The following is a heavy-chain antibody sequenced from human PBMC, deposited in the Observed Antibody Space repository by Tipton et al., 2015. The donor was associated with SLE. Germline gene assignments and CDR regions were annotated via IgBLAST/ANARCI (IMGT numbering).Heavy chain of an antibody. CDR1: GGSFSDYS. CDR3: PRDCTTGVCYTTSFDY. Sequence: TLSLTCAVYGGSFSDYSWSWIRQPPGKGLEWIGEINHSGSTNYNPSLKSRVTISIDTSKNQFSLRLSTVTAADPAVYYLPRDCTTGVCYTTSFDYWGQGTLVPVSP. D-gene: IGHD2-8*01. CDR2: INHSGST. J-gene: IGHJ4*02. V-gene: IGHV4-34*01.